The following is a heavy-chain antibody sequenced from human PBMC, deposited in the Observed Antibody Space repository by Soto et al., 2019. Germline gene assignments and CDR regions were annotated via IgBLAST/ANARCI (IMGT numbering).Heavy chain of an antibody. CDR2: IYYSGST. V-gene: IGHV4-39*01. Sequence: SETLSLTCTVSGGSISSSSYYWGWIRQPPGKGLEWIGSIYYSGSTYYNPSLKSRVTISVDTSKNQFSLKLSSVTAADTAVYYCARFNIPGGIAVAGPDYWGQGTLVTAPQ. CDR3: ARFNIPGGIAVAGPDY. D-gene: IGHD6-19*01. CDR1: GGSISSSSYY. J-gene: IGHJ4*02.